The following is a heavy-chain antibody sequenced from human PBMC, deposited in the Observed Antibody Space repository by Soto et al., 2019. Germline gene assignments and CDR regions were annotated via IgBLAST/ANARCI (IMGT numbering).Heavy chain of an antibody. V-gene: IGHV3-23*01. J-gene: IGHJ4*02. CDR3: AKVYSSSSGPGGY. CDR2: ISGSGGST. D-gene: IGHD6-6*01. CDR1: GFTFSSYA. Sequence: EVQLLESGGGLVQPGGSLRLSCAASGFTFSSYAMSWVRQAPGKGLEWVSAISGSGGSTYYADSVKGRFTISRDNSKNTLYLQMNSLRAEDTDVYYCAKVYSSSSGPGGYWGQGTLVTVSS.